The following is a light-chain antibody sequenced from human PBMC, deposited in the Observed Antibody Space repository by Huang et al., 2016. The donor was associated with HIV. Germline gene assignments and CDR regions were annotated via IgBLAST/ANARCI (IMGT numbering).Light chain of an antibody. V-gene: IGKV3-15*01. Sequence: VMTQSPATLSVSPGERATLSCRASQRVNNNLAWFQQNPCRAPRLLIYGASTRATGIPARFSGSGSGTEFTLTISSLQSEDLAVYYCQQYNNWPITFGPGTKVDVK. CDR2: GAS. J-gene: IGKJ3*01. CDR3: QQYNNWPIT. CDR1: QRVNNN.